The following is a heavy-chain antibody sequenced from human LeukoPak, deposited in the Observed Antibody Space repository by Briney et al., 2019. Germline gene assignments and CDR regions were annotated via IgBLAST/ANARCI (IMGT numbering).Heavy chain of an antibody. D-gene: IGHD3-10*01. J-gene: IGHJ4*02. CDR2: ISGSGGST. CDR3: ATAPLVVRGVASVHY. Sequence: GGSLRLSCAGSGFTFSRYGFNGVRQAPGKGLEWVSAISGSGGSTYYADSVKGGFTISRDNSKNTLYLQMNSLRSEDTAVYYCATAPLVVRGVASVHYWGQGTLVTVSS. CDR1: GFTFSRYG. V-gene: IGHV3-23*01.